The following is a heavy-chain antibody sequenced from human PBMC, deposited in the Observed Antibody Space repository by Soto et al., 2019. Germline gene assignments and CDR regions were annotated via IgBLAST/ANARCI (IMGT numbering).Heavy chain of an antibody. Sequence: EVQLVESGGGLVQPGGSLRLSCAASGFTFSSYAMHWVRHAPGKGLEYVSAISTNGGSTYYTNSVKGRFSISRDNSKNTLYLQMGRLRPEDLGVYYCARDRSWGVTTGNWYFDLWGRGTLVTVSS. CDR1: GFTFSSYA. V-gene: IGHV3-64*01. CDR3: ARDRSWGVTTGNWYFDL. CDR2: ISTNGGST. J-gene: IGHJ2*01. D-gene: IGHD4-17*01.